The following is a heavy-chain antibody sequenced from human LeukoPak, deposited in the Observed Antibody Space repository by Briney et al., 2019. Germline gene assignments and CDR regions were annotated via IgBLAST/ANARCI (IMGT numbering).Heavy chain of an antibody. Sequence: GRSLRLSCAASGFTFSSYGMHWVRQAPGKGLEWVAVIWYDGSNKYYADSVKGRFTISRDNSKNTLYLQMNSLRAEDTAVYYCASGPPPYGGKGAGVDYWGQGTLVTITS. CDR3: ASGPPPYGGKGAGVDY. CDR1: GFTFSSYG. J-gene: IGHJ4*02. D-gene: IGHD4-23*01. V-gene: IGHV3-33*01. CDR2: IWYDGSNK.